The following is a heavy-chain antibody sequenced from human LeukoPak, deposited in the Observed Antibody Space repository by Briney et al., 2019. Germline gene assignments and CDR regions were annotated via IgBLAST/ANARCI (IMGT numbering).Heavy chain of an antibody. Sequence: GGSLRLSCAASGFTFSSYGMHWVRQAPGKGLEWVAFIRYDGSNKYYADSVKGRFTISRDNSKNTLYLQMNSLRAEDTAVYYCARDIPGGASHLDYWGQGILVTVSS. J-gene: IGHJ4*02. D-gene: IGHD1-26*01. CDR1: GFTFSSYG. CDR2: IRYDGSNK. CDR3: ARDIPGGASHLDY. V-gene: IGHV3-30*02.